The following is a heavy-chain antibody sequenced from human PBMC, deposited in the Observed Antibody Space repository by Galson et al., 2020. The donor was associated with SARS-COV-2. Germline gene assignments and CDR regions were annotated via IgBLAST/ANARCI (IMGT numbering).Heavy chain of an antibody. D-gene: IGHD2-15*01. CDR1: GGTFSSYP. Sequence: SVKVSCKTSGGTFSSYPISWVRQAPGQGLEWMGGIIPIFGTANNAQKFHGRIMITADKSTSTAYMELNSLRSEDTAVYYCARGYCSGGSCYLGDPYYFDHWGQGTLVTVSS. V-gene: IGHV1-69*06. CDR2: IIPIFGTA. J-gene: IGHJ4*02. CDR3: ARGYCSGGSCYLGDPYYFDH.